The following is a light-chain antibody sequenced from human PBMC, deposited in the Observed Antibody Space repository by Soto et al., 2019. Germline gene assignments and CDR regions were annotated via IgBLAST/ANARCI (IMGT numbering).Light chain of an antibody. Sequence: QSVLTQPASVSGSPGQSITISCTGTSSDVGSYNLVSWYQQHPGKAPKLMIYEGSKRPSGVSSRFSGSKSGNTASLTISGLQAEDEADYYCCSYAGSSTFAFYVFGTGTKVTVL. CDR1: SSDVGSYNL. CDR2: EGS. J-gene: IGLJ1*01. V-gene: IGLV2-23*03. CDR3: CSYAGSSTFAFYV.